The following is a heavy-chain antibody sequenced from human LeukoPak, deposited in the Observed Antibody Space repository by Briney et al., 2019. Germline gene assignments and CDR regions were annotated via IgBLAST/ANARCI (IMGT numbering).Heavy chain of an antibody. Sequence: GGSLRLSCAASGFTFSRYWMSWVRQAPGKGLEWVSSISSSSSYIYYADSVKGRFTISRDNAKNSLYLQMNSLRAEDTAVYYCAREVAGNLFYWGQGTLVTVSS. CDR3: AREVAGNLFY. CDR2: ISSSSSYI. CDR1: GFTFSRYW. J-gene: IGHJ4*02. V-gene: IGHV3-21*01. D-gene: IGHD6-19*01.